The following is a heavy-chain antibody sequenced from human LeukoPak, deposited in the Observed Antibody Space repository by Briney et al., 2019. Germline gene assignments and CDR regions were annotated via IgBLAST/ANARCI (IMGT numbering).Heavy chain of an antibody. CDR3: AKDSALYDFRNGYSANPLGT. CDR2: ISGNGVST. CDR1: GFTFSNYA. D-gene: IGHD3-3*01. Sequence: GGSLRLSCAASGFTFSNYAMNWVRQAPGKGLERVSAISGNGVSTYYTDSVKGRSTISRDNSKNILYLQMNSLRAEDTAIYYCAKDSALYDFRNGYSANPLGTWGQGTLVTVSS. V-gene: IGHV3-23*01. J-gene: IGHJ5*02.